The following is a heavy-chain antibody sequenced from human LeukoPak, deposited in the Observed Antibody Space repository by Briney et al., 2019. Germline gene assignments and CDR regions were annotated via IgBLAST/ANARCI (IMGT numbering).Heavy chain of an antibody. CDR1: RFTFSSYA. J-gene: IGHJ1*01. CDR3: AKDQGIYGRAEYLQH. V-gene: IGHV3-23*01. CDR2: SSGSCGST. D-gene: IGHD6-13*01. Sequence: PGGSLRLSCAASRFTFSSYAMSWVRQAPGQELEGVSASSGSCGSTYYAYSVKGRITKSRDNSNNTLYLQLNRLRAEDTAVYYCAKDQGIYGRAEYLQHWGQGTLVTVSS.